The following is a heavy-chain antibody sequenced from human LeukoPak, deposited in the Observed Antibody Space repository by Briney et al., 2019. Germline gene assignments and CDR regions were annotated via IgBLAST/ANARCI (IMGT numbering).Heavy chain of an antibody. CDR1: GGSFSGYY. CDR3: ARGQGRYSYAGY. CDR2: INHSGST. V-gene: IGHV4-34*01. D-gene: IGHD5-18*01. J-gene: IGHJ4*02. Sequence: PSETLSLTCAVYGGSFSGYYWSWIRQPPGKGLEWIGEINHSGSTNYNPSLKSRVTISVDTSKNQFSLKLSSVTAADTAVYYCARGQGRYSYAGYWGQGTLVTVSS.